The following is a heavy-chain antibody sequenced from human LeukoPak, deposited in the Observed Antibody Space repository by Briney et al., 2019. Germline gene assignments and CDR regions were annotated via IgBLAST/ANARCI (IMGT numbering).Heavy chain of an antibody. CDR2: INSDGSST. CDR1: RFTFSTYW. D-gene: IGHD6-13*01. J-gene: IGHJ4*02. V-gene: IGHV3-74*01. Sequence: PGGSLRLSCAASRFTFSTYWMHWVRQAPGKGLVWVSRINSDGSSTGYADSVKGRFTISRDNAKNSLYLQMNSLRAEDTALYHCARDPWGGYSSSWYYFDYWGQGTLVTVSS. CDR3: ARDPWGGYSSSWYYFDY.